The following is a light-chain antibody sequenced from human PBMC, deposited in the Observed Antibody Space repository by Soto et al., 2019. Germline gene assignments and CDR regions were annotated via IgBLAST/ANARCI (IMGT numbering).Light chain of an antibody. CDR2: AGS. CDR1: SNDVGSYNL. J-gene: IGLJ2*01. V-gene: IGLV2-23*01. Sequence: QSVLTQPASVSGSPGQSITISCTGTSNDVGSYNLVSWYQQHPGKAPKLIIYAGSARPSGVSDRFSGSKSGNTASLTISGLQAEDEADYYCCSYAGGNILSIFGGGTQLTVL. CDR3: CSYAGGNILSI.